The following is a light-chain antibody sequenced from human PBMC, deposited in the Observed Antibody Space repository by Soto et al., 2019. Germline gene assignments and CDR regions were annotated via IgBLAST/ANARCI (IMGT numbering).Light chain of an antibody. CDR1: QSVSSK. V-gene: IGKV3-15*01. J-gene: IGKJ4*01. Sequence: EIVMTQSPATLSVSPRETASLSCRASQSVSSKLAWYQYTPGQAPRLLIYGASTRATGIPARFSGIGSGTEFTLTISSLQSADLAVYYCQQRTNWPPLTFGGGTKVDIK. CDR2: GAS. CDR3: QQRTNWPPLT.